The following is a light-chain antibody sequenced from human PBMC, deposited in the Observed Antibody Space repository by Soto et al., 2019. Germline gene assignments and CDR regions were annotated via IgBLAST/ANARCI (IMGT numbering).Light chain of an antibody. Sequence: EIVLTQSPGTLSLSPGERATLCCRASQSVSNNYLAWYQQKPGQAPRLLIYGASSRATGIPDRFSGSGSGTDFTLTVSRLEPEDFAVYYCQQYGSSPLTFGGGTKVDIK. CDR3: QQYGSSPLT. J-gene: IGKJ4*01. CDR2: GAS. CDR1: QSVSNNY. V-gene: IGKV3-20*01.